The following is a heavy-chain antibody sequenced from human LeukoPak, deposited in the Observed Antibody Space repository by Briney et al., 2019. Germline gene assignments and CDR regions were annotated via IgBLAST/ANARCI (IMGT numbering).Heavy chain of an antibody. V-gene: IGHV5-51*01. CDR2: IYPGYSDT. CDR3: ARLSDGYNDY. D-gene: IGHD5-24*01. J-gene: IGHJ4*02. CDR1: GYTFTSYW. Sequence: GESLKISCKGSGYTFTSYWIGWVRQMPGKGLEWMGIIYPGYSDTRYSPSFQGQVTISADKSITTASLHWGSLPASDTAMYYCARLSDGYNDYWGQGTLVTVSS.